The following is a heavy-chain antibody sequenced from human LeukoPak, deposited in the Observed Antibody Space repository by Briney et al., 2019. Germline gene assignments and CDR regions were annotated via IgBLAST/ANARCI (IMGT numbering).Heavy chain of an antibody. CDR2: IYPGDSDT. V-gene: IGHV5-51*01. Sequence: GESLKISCKGSGYSFTSYWIGWVRQMPGKGLEWMGIIYPGDSDTKYSPSFQGQVTISADKSISTAYLQWSGLKASDTAMYYCARPSGYYSHGDAFDIWGQGTMVTVSS. D-gene: IGHD3-22*01. J-gene: IGHJ3*02. CDR3: ARPSGYYSHGDAFDI. CDR1: GYSFTSYW.